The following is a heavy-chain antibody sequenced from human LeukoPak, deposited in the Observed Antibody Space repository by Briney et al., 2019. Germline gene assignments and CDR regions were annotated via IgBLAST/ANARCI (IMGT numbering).Heavy chain of an antibody. D-gene: IGHD2-21*02. CDR3: ATTTNIVVVTAIWAFDI. V-gene: IGHV4-31*03. CDR2: IYYSGST. Sequence: SQTLSLTCTVSGGSISSGGYYWSWIRQHPGKGLEWIGYIYYSGSTYYNPSLKSRVTISVDTSKNQFSLKLSSVTAADTAVYCCATTTNIVVVTAIWAFDIWGQGTMVTVSS. CDR1: GGSISSGGYY. J-gene: IGHJ3*02.